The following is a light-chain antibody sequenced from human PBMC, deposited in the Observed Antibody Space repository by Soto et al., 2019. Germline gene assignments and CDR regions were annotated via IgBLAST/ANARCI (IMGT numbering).Light chain of an antibody. CDR1: QGISSY. Sequence: IQLTQSPSSLSASVGDRVTITCRASQGISSYLAWYQQKPGKAPKLLIYAASTLQSGVPSRFSGNGSGTDFTLTISSLQPEDFATYYCQQLNSYPPEFPFGPGTKVHIK. J-gene: IGKJ3*01. CDR2: AAS. CDR3: QQLNSYPPEFP. V-gene: IGKV1-9*01.